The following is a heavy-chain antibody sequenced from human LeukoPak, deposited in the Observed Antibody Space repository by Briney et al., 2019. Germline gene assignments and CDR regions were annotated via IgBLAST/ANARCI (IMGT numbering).Heavy chain of an antibody. Sequence: SETLSLTCAVYGGSFSGYYWSWVRQPPGKGLEWIGEINHSGSTNYNPSLKIRVTISVDTSKNQFSLKLSSVTPADTAVYYCARGGTGGHEYDDKYLLDYWGQGTLVTVSS. J-gene: IGHJ4*02. V-gene: IGHV4-34*01. CDR2: INHSGST. CDR3: ARGGTGGHEYDDKYLLDY. D-gene: IGHD3-3*01. CDR1: GGSFSGYY.